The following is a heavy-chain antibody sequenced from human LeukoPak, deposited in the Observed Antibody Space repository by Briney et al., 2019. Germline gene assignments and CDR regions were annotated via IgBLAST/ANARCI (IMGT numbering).Heavy chain of an antibody. D-gene: IGHD3-9*01. CDR1: GFTFSSYS. J-gene: IGHJ4*02. CDR2: ISSSSSYI. V-gene: IGHV3-21*01. Sequence: GGSLRLSCAASGFTFSSYSMNWVRQAPGKGLEWVSSISSSSSYIYYADSVKGRSTISRDNAKNSLYLQMNSLRAEDTAVYYCARAHYDILTGYIDYWGQGTLVSVAS. CDR3: ARAHYDILTGYIDY.